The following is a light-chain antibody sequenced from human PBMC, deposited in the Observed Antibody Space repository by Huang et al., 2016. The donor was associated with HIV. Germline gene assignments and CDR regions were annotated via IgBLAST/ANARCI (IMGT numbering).Light chain of an antibody. J-gene: IGKJ1*01. Sequence: DIQLTQSPASVAVSVGDTVTVTCRATQAISNSFAWYQQKPGTAPKLLVSAASSLETGVPSRFSGSGSGTTYSFTITSLQPDDFAIYYCQQYYASPRTFGQGTVVEVK. CDR3: QQYYASPRT. CDR1: QAISNS. V-gene: IGKV1-NL1*01. CDR2: AAS.